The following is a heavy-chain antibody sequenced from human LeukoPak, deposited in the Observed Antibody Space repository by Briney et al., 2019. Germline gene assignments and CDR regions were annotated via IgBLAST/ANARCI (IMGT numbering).Heavy chain of an antibody. CDR1: GYSISSGYY. CDR3: ARRLQHNWFDP. D-gene: IGHD5-24*01. V-gene: IGHV4-38-2*01. CDR2: IYHSGST. J-gene: IGHJ5*02. Sequence: KPSETLSLTCAVSGYSISSGYYWGWIRPPPGKGLEWIGIIYHSGSTYYNPSLKRRVTISGDTSKNQFSLKLSSVTAADTAVYYCARRLQHNWFDPWGQGTLVTVSS.